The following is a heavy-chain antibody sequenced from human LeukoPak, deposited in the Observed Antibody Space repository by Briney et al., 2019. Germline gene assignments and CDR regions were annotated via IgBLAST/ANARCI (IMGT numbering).Heavy chain of an antibody. CDR1: GFTFSSYG. J-gene: IGHJ5*02. Sequence: PGRSLRLSCAASGFTFSSYGMHWVRQAPGKGLEWVAVISYDGSNKYYADSVKGRFTISRDNSKNTLYLQMNSLRVEDTAMYYCASQSYARFDPWGQGTLVTVSS. V-gene: IGHV3-30*03. CDR2: ISYDGSNK. CDR3: ASQSYARFDP. D-gene: IGHD3-16*01.